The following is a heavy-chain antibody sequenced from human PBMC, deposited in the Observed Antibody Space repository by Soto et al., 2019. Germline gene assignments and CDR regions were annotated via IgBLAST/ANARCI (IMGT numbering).Heavy chain of an antibody. Sequence: TLSLTCPVSGVSISSGGYYWSWIRQHPGKGLEWIGYIYYSGSTYYNPSLKSRVTISVDTSKNQFSLKLSSVTAADKAVYYCARDNELVAYAFDIWGQGTMVTV. J-gene: IGHJ3*02. D-gene: IGHD2-15*01. CDR2: IYYSGST. CDR3: ARDNELVAYAFDI. V-gene: IGHV4-31*03. CDR1: GVSISSGGYY.